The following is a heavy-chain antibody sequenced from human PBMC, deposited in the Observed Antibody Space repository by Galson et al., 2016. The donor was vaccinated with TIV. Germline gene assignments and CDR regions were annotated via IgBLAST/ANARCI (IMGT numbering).Heavy chain of an antibody. CDR3: AKDSGSYFSYWYFDL. CDR1: GFTFSLYG. J-gene: IGHJ2*01. CDR2: IWFDGGNK. Sequence: SLRLSCAASGFTFSLYGMHWVRQAPGKGLEWVAVIWFDGGNKYYADSVKGRFTISRDNSMNTLYLQMNSLRAEDTAVYYCAKDSGSYFSYWYFDLWGRGTLVTVSS. D-gene: IGHD3-10*01. V-gene: IGHV3-33*06.